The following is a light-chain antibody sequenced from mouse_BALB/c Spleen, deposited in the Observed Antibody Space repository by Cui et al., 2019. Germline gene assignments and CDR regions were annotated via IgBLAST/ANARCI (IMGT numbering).Light chain of an antibody. J-gene: IGKJ5*01. CDR1: QDINSY. CDR3: LQYDEFPLT. CDR2: RAN. Sequence: DITMTQSPSSIYASLGERVTITCQASQDINSYLSWCQQKPGKSHKTLIYRANRLVDGVPSRFSGSGSGQDYSLTISSLEYEDMGIYYCLQYDEFPLTFGAGTKLELK. V-gene: IGKV14-111*01.